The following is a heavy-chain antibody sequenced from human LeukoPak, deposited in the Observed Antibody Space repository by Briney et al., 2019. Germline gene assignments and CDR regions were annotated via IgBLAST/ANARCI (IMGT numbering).Heavy chain of an antibody. CDR2: IIPIFGTA. D-gene: IGHD5-18*01. J-gene: IGHJ5*02. V-gene: IGHV1-69*06. Sequence: ASVKVSCKASGGTFSSYAISWVRQAPGQGLEWMGGIIPIFGTANYAQKFQGRVTITADKSTSTAYMELRSLRSDDTAVYYCARGDGLYGYYWFDPWGQGTLVTVSS. CDR3: ARGDGLYGYYWFDP. CDR1: GGTFSSYA.